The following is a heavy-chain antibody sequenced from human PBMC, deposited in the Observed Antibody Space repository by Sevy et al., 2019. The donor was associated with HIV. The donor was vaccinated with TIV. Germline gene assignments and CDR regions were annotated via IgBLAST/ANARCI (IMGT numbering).Heavy chain of an antibody. Sequence: GGSLRLSCAASGFTFRRYGMHWVRRAPGKGLEWVAGIWFDGTQKYYLESVKGRFSISRDNSKKMVYLQMNSLRAEDTAVYYCAKDFCEGDVISNFDSWGQGTLVTVSS. CDR3: AKDFCEGDVISNFDS. CDR1: GFTFRRYG. V-gene: IGHV3-33*06. D-gene: IGHD2-21*01. J-gene: IGHJ4*02. CDR2: IWFDGTQK.